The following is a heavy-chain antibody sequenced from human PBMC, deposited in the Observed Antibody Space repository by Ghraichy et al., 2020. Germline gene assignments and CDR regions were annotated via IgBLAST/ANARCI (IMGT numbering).Heavy chain of an antibody. V-gene: IGHV3-64*01. CDR3: ARGGETSGWFDP. J-gene: IGHJ5*02. D-gene: IGHD2-21*01. Sequence: GESLNISCAASGFTFSSYAMHWVRQAPGKGLEYVSAISSNGGSTYYANSVKGRFTISRDNSKNTLYLQMGSLRAEDMAVYYCARGGETSGWFDPWGQGTLVTVSS. CDR2: ISSNGGST. CDR1: GFTFSSYA.